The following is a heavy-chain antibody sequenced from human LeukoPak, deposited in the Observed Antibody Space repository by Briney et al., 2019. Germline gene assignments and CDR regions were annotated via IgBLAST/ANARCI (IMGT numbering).Heavy chain of an antibody. D-gene: IGHD6-6*01. V-gene: IGHV3-23*01. CDR3: AREGGWASIAAQKIRDAFDI. CDR1: GFTFSSYA. J-gene: IGHJ3*02. Sequence: PGGSLRLSCAASGFTFSSYAMSWVRQAPGKGLEWVSAISGSGGSTYYADSVKGRFTISRDNSKNTLYLQMNSLRAEDTAMYYCAREGGWASIAAQKIRDAFDIWGQGTMVTVSS. CDR2: ISGSGGST.